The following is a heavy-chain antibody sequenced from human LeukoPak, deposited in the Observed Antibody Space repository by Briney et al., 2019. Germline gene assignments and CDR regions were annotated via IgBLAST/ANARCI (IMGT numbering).Heavy chain of an antibody. V-gene: IGHV4-38-2*02. J-gene: IGHJ4*02. CDR2: IYHIGNT. CDR3: ARDGYSSGWSFSY. Sequence: SETLSLTCAVSGYSISSGFYWGWIRQPPGKGLEWIGSIYHIGNTYYNPSLKSRVTISVDTSMNQFSLKLSSVTAADTAVYYCARDGYSSGWSFSYWGQGTLVTVSS. D-gene: IGHD6-19*01. CDR1: GYSISSGFY.